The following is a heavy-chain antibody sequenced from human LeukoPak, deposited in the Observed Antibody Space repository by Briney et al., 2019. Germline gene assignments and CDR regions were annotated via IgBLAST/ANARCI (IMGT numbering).Heavy chain of an antibody. D-gene: IGHD6-19*01. Sequence: SETLSLTCTVSGGSISSYYWSWIRQPPGKGLEWIGYIYYSGSTNYNPSLKSRVTISVDASKNQFSLKLSSVTAADTAVYYCARDRTIGSGWYDYWGQGTLVTVSP. CDR3: ARDRTIGSGWYDY. V-gene: IGHV4-59*01. CDR1: GGSISSYY. CDR2: IYYSGST. J-gene: IGHJ4*02.